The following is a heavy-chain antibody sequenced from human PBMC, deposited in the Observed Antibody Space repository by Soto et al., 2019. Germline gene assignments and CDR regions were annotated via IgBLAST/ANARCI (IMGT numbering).Heavy chain of an antibody. Sequence: KVSCKASRGTFSSYTISWVRQAPGQGVEWMGRIIPILGISNYAQKFQDRVTITADKSTSTVYMELSSLRSEDTAVYYCAPDVDTIGAFDIWG. CDR2: IIPILGIS. D-gene: IGHD5-18*01. J-gene: IGHJ3*02. V-gene: IGHV1-69*02. CDR3: APDVDTIGAFDI. CDR1: RGTFSSYT.